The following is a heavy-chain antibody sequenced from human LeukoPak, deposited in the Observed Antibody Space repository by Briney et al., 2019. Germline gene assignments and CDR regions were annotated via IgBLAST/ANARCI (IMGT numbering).Heavy chain of an antibody. Sequence: SLRLSCTASGFTFGDYAMSWFRQAPGKGLEWVGFIRSKAYGGTTEYAASVKGRFTISRDDSKSIAYLQMNSLKTEDTAVYYCTSLVVAATTPYYYMDVWGKGTTVTVSS. V-gene: IGHV3-49*03. CDR2: IRSKAYGGTT. CDR3: TSLVVAATTPYYYMDV. J-gene: IGHJ6*03. CDR1: GFTFGDYA. D-gene: IGHD2-15*01.